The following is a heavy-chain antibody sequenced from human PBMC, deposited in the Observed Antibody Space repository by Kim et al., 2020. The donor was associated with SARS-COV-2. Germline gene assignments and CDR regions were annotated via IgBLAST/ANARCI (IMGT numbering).Heavy chain of an antibody. D-gene: IGHD6-13*01. Sequence: SETLSLTCAVYGGSFSGYYWSWIRQPPGKGLEWIGEINHSGSTNYNPSLKSRVTISVDTSKNQFSLKLSSVTAADTAVYYCAREGIAAADFYYYYGMDVWGQGTTVTVSS. CDR1: GGSFSGYY. CDR3: AREGIAAADFYYYYGMDV. V-gene: IGHV4-34*01. CDR2: INHSGST. J-gene: IGHJ6*02.